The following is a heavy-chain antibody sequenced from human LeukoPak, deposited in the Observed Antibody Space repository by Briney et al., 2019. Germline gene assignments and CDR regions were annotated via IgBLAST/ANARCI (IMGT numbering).Heavy chain of an antibody. CDR1: GFTFSSYA. CDR2: VSGGGEDT. Sequence: GGSLRLSCAASGFTFSSYAMSWIRQAPGKGLDWVSAVSGGGEDTYYPDSVKGRFTISRDNSKNTLYLQMNSPRVEDTAIYYCAKPRAMTTGVGRYFDLWGRGPLVTVSS. V-gene: IGHV3-23*01. J-gene: IGHJ2*01. CDR3: AKPRAMTTGVGRYFDL. D-gene: IGHD1-1*01.